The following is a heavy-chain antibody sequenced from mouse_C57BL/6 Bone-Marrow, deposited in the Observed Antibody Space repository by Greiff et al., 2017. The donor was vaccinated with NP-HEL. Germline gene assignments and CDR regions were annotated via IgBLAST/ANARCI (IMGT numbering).Heavy chain of an antibody. Sequence: QVQLQQSGAELARPGASVKLSCKASGYTFTSYGISWVKQRTGQGLEWIGEIYPRSGNTYYNEKFKGKATLTADKSSSTAYMELRSLTSEDSAVYFCAREEITTVVSYFDYWGQGTTLTVSS. D-gene: IGHD1-1*01. V-gene: IGHV1-81*01. CDR2: IYPRSGNT. J-gene: IGHJ2*01. CDR3: AREEITTVVSYFDY. CDR1: GYTFTSYG.